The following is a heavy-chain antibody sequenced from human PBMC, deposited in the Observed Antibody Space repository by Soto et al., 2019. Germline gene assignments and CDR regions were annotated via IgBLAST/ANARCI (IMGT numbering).Heavy chain of an antibody. CDR1: GFTFNNAW. V-gene: IGHV3-15*01. Sequence: EVQLVESGGDLVKPGGSLRLSCAASGFTFNNAWMSWVRQAPGKGLEWVARIKSKTDGETTTYAAPVKGRFPISREDSKDTLYLQMNSLKPEDTAVYYCTANGDYYYYYMDVWGKGTTVAVSS. CDR2: IKSKTDGETT. J-gene: IGHJ6*03. CDR3: TANGDYYYYYMDV. D-gene: IGHD2-8*01.